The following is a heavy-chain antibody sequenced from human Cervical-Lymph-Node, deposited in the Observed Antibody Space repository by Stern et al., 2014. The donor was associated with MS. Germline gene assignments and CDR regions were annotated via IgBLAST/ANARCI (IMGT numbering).Heavy chain of an antibody. Sequence: DQLVESGAEVRKPGASVKVSCKASGYTFTSYAMNWVRQAPGQRLEWMGGINAGTGNTKYSQKFQARVTLTRDTSASTAYMELSSLRSEDTAVYYCAKEGANDCFDYWGQGTLVTVSS. CDR1: GYTFTSYA. CDR3: AKEGANDCFDY. CDR2: INAGTGNT. V-gene: IGHV1-3*01. J-gene: IGHJ4*02.